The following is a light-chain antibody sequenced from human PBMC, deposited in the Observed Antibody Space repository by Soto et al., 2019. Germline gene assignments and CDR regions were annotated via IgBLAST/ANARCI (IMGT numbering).Light chain of an antibody. J-gene: IGKJ1*01. CDR2: GAS. CDR1: QSVSSSY. CDR3: QQYSISLWM. Sequence: EIVLTQSPGTLSLSPRERATLSCSASQSVSSSYLAWYQQKPGKAPRPLIYGASCRAIGIPERFSGTGSVTDFTRTISGLEPEDFGVYYSQQYSISLWMFGQGTNEQIK. V-gene: IGKV3-20*01.